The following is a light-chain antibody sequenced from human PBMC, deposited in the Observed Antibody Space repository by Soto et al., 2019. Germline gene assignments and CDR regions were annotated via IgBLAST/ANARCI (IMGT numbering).Light chain of an antibody. CDR2: EVS. CDR1: NSDVGIYDF. Sequence: QSALTQPASVSGTPGQSITISCTGSNSDVGIYDFVSWYQHHPGRAPKLIVSEVSHRPSGVSNRFSGSKSGNTASLTISGLQAEDEADYYCSSYTSSSTRNVVFGGGTKLTVL. V-gene: IGLV2-14*01. J-gene: IGLJ2*01. CDR3: SSYTSSSTRNVV.